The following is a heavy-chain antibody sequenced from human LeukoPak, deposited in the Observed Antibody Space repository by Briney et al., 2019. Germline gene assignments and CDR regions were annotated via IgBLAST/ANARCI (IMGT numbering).Heavy chain of an antibody. CDR3: ARGIYSGYDYGY. J-gene: IGHJ4*02. Sequence: SETLSLTCTVSGDSISSYYWSWVRQPPGKGLEWVGYIYYSGSTNYNPSLKSRVTISVATSKNQFSLKLSSVTAADTAVYYCARGIYSGYDYGYWGQGTLVTVSS. D-gene: IGHD5-12*01. CDR1: GDSISSYY. CDR2: IYYSGST. V-gene: IGHV4-59*01.